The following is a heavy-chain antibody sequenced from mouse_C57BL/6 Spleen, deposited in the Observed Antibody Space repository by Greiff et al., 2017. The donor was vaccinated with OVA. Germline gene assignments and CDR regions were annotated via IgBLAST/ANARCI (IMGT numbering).Heavy chain of an antibody. Sequence: EVMLVESGGGLVKPGGSLKLSCAASGFTFSDYGMHWVRQAPEKGLEWVAYISSGSSTIYYAHTVKGRFTFSRDNAKNTLFLQMTSLRSEDTSMYYSARITTVVEDYCAMDYWGKGTSVTVSS. D-gene: IGHD1-1*01. CDR2: ISSGSSTI. CDR1: GFTFSDYG. J-gene: IGHJ4*01. CDR3: ARITTVVEDYCAMDY. V-gene: IGHV5-17*01.